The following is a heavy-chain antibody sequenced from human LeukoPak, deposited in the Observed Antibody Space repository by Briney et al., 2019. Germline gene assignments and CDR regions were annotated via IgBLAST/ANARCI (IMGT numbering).Heavy chain of an antibody. CDR3: AKDYCSSTSCWDDAFDI. CDR2: ISWDGGST. Sequence: QTGGSLRLSCAASGFTFDDYTMHWVRHAPGKGLEWVSLISWDGGSTYYADSVKGRFTISRDNSKNSLYLQMNSLRTEDTALYYCAKDYCSSTSCWDDAFDIWGQGTMVTVSS. CDR1: GFTFDDYT. V-gene: IGHV3-43*01. J-gene: IGHJ3*02. D-gene: IGHD2-2*01.